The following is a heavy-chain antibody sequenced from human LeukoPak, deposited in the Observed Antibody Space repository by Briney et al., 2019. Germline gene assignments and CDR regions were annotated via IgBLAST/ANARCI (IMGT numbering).Heavy chain of an antibody. V-gene: IGHV3-15*01. D-gene: IGHD3-22*01. Sequence: PGGSLRLSCAASGFTFNHAWMSCVRQAPGKGLEWVGRIKSKTDRGTTDYAAPVKGRFTISRDDSKNTLYLQMNSLKTEDTAVYYCTTVGSSRYYYYFDYWGQGSLVTVSS. CDR1: GFTFNHAW. J-gene: IGHJ4*02. CDR3: TTVGSSRYYYYFDY. CDR2: IKSKTDRGTT.